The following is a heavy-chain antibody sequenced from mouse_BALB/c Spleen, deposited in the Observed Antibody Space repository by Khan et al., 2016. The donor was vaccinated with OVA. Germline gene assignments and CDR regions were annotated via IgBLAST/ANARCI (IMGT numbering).Heavy chain of an antibody. D-gene: IGHD2-2*01. V-gene: IGHV1S135*01. CDR1: GYSFTTYY. CDR2: IDPFSGGT. J-gene: IGHJ3*01. Sequence: MQLEESGPELMKPGASVKISCKASGYSFTTYYIHWVIQSHGTSLEWIGNIDPFSGGTTYTQKFKGKATLTVDKSSSTAYIHITNLTSEDSAVYYCTRHGSVAWFSYWGQGTLVTVSA. CDR3: TRHGSVAWFSY.